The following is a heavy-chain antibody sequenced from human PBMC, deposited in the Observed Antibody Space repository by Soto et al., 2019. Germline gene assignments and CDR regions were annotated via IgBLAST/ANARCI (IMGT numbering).Heavy chain of an antibody. D-gene: IGHD5-12*01. J-gene: IGHJ1*01. CDR1: GFTFSSYG. V-gene: IGHV3-30*18. CDR2: IPYDGSNK. Sequence: QVQLVESGGGVVQPGRSLRLSCAASGFTFSSYGMHWVRQAPGKGLEGVAVIPYDGSNKYYADSVKGRFTISRDNSKNTLYLQMNSLRAEDTAVYYCAKDLKEYSGYDFSFQHWGQGTLVTVSS. CDR3: AKDLKEYSGYDFSFQH.